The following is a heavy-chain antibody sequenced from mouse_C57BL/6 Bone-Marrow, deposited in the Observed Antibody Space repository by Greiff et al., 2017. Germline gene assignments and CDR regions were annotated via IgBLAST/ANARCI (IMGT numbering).Heavy chain of an antibody. J-gene: IGHJ3*01. Sequence: EVQVVESGGDLVKPGGSLKLSCAASGFTFSSYGMSWVRQTPDKRLEWVATISSGGSYTYYPDSVKGRFTISRDNDKNTLYLQMSSLKSEDTAMYYCARGGLRAAWFAYWGQGTLVTVSA. CDR2: ISSGGSYT. CDR3: ARGGLRAAWFAY. V-gene: IGHV5-6*01. D-gene: IGHD1-1*01. CDR1: GFTFSSYG.